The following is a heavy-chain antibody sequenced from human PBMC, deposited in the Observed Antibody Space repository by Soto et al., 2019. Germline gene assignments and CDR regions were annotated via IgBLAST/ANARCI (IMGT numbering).Heavy chain of an antibody. CDR3: ARDPKSGNQKLYFDY. D-gene: IGHD4-4*01. CDR2: ISGSGNTM. Sequence: EVQLVESGGGLVQPGGSLRLSCSASGFTFSRYSMNWVRQAPGKELEWLSYISGSGNTMYYADSVKGRFTIARDNAQKSLYLQLNNLRDDDTAMYYCARDPKSGNQKLYFDYWGQGTLVTVSS. CDR1: GFTFSRYS. J-gene: IGHJ4*02. V-gene: IGHV3-48*02.